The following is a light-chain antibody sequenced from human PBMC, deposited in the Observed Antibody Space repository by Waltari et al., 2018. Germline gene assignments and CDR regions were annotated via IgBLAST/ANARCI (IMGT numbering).Light chain of an antibody. Sequence: SSELTQPPSVSVSPGQTARIPCSGDPLPKQYAFWYQQKPGQAPVFVIYKYSEMPSGIPERFSGSTSGTTVTLTISGVQAEDEADYYCQSADSSGNYVVFGGGTKLTVL. V-gene: IGLV3-25*03. CDR2: KYS. CDR1: PLPKQY. J-gene: IGLJ3*02. CDR3: QSADSSGNYVV.